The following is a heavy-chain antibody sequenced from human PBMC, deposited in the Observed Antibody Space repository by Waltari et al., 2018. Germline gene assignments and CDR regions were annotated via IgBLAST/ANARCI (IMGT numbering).Heavy chain of an antibody. CDR3: AREIVVVGDYGTDY. CDR1: GFTFSSYV. CDR2: ISYDGSNK. V-gene: IGHV3-30-3*01. D-gene: IGHD2-15*01. Sequence: QVQLVESGGGVVQPGRSLRLSCAASGFTFSSYVMPWVRQAPGKGLEWVAVISYDGSNKYYADSVKGRFTISRDNSKNTLYLQMNSLRAEDTAVYYCAREIVVVGDYGTDYWGQGTLVTVSS. J-gene: IGHJ4*02.